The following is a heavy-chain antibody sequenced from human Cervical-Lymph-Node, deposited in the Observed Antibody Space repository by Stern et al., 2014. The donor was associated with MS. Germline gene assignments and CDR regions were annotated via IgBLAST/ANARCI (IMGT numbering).Heavy chain of an antibody. CDR3: ARSSPRVDGFDY. V-gene: IGHV2-5*02. CDR1: GFSLNTSGVA. CDR2: IFWDDDK. D-gene: IGHD5-12*01. J-gene: IGHJ4*02. Sequence: QITLKESGPTLVKPTQTLTLKCVFSGFSLNTSGVAVGWIRQPPGKALEWLALIFWDDDKRYSPSLKSRLPFTKVTSEDQVVLTMTNMDPVDTATYYCARSSPRVDGFDYWGQGTLVTVSS.